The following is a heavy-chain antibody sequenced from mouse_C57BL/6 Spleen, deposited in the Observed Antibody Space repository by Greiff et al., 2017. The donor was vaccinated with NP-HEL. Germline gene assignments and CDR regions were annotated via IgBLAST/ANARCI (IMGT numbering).Heavy chain of an antibody. D-gene: IGHD1-1*01. J-gene: IGHJ1*03. Sequence: DVKLVESGGGLVKPGGSLKLSCAASGFTFSSYAMSWVRQTPEKRLEWVATISDGGSYTYYPDNVKGRFTISRDNAKNNLYLQMSHLKSEDTAMYYCARGGSSPIYWYFDVWGTGTTVTVSS. V-gene: IGHV5-4*03. CDR1: GFTFSSYA. CDR3: ARGGSSPIYWYFDV. CDR2: ISDGGSYT.